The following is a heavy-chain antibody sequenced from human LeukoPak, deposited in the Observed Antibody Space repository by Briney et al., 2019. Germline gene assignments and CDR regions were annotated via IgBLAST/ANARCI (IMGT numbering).Heavy chain of an antibody. CDR2: IYYSGST. Sequence: PSETLSLTCAVSGGSISSSSYYWGWIRQPPGKGLEWIGSIYYSGSTYYNPSLKSRVTISVDTSKNQFSLKLSSVTAADTAVYYCASNIARGPDYWGQGTLVTVSS. D-gene: IGHD6-13*01. CDR3: ASNIARGPDY. CDR1: GGSISSSSYY. V-gene: IGHV4-39*07. J-gene: IGHJ4*02.